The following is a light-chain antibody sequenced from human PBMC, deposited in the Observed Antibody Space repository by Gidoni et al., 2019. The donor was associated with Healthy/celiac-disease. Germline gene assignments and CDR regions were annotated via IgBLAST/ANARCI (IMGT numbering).Light chain of an antibody. Sequence: EIVMTQSPATLSVSPGERATLACRASQSVSSNLAWYQQTPGQAPRLLIYGASTRATGIPARFRGSGSGTEFPLTIRSLQSEDFAVYYCQQYNNWPPWTFGQGTKVEIK. CDR2: GAS. CDR1: QSVSSN. CDR3: QQYNNWPPWT. J-gene: IGKJ1*01. V-gene: IGKV3-15*01.